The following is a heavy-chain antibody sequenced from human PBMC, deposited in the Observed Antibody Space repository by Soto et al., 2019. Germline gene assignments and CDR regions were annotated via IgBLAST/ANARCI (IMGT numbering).Heavy chain of an antibody. J-gene: IGHJ4*02. CDR1: GFTFSSYG. CDR3: AKDVWIAVADPSPDY. Sequence: TGGSLRLSCAASGFTFSSYGMHWVRQAPGKGLEWVAVISYDGSNKYYADSVKGRFTISRDNSKNTLYLQMNSLRAEDTAVYYCAKDVWIAVADPSPDYWGQGTLVTVSS. CDR2: ISYDGSNK. V-gene: IGHV3-30*18. D-gene: IGHD6-19*01.